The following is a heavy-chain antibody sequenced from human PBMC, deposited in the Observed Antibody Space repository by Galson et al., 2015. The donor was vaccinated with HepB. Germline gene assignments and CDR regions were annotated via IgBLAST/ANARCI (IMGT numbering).Heavy chain of an antibody. CDR2: ISYDGSNK. J-gene: IGHJ5*02. D-gene: IGHD3-10*01. V-gene: IGHV3-30*04. CDR1: GFTFSSYA. Sequence: SLRLSCAASGFTFSSYAMHWVRQAPGKGLEWVAVISYDGSNKYYADSVKGRFTISRDNSKNTLYLQMNSLRAEDTAVYYCARGARMVRAGWLDPWGQGPLVTVSS. CDR3: ARGARMVRAGWLDP.